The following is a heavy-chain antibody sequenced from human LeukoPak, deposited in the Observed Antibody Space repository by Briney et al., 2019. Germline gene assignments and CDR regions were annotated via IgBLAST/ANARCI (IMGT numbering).Heavy chain of an antibody. CDR1: GFTFSSYG. Sequence: PGGSLRLSCAASGFTFSSYGMPWVRQAPGKGLEWVAVIWYDGSNKYYADSVKGRFTISRDNSKNTLYLQMNSLRAEDTAVYYCARELPTRAGTYYYDLSDYWGQGTLVTVSS. CDR2: IWYDGSNK. CDR3: ARELPTRAGTYYYDLSDY. V-gene: IGHV3-33*01. J-gene: IGHJ4*02. D-gene: IGHD3-22*01.